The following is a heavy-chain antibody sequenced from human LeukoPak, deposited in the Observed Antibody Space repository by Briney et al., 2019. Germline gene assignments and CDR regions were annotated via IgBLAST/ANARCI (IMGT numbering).Heavy chain of an antibody. D-gene: IGHD7-27*01. CDR2: INPNSGGT. J-gene: IGHJ6*03. Sequence: ASVKVSCKASGYTFTDYYMHWVRQAPGQGLEWMGRINPNSGGTNYAQNFQGRVTMTRDTSISTAYMELSRLRSDDTALYYCARCSLTAYYMDVWGKGTTVTVSS. CDR1: GYTFTDYY. CDR3: ARCSLTAYYMDV. V-gene: IGHV1-2*06.